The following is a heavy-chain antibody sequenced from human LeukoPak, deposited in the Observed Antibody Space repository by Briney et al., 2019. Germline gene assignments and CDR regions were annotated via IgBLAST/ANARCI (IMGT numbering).Heavy chain of an antibody. CDR2: IYHDGST. V-gene: IGHV4-39*07. J-gene: IGHJ4*02. CDR1: GGSVSGGSISSYY. CDR3: ARDRGGYTYSHDY. D-gene: IGHD5-18*01. Sequence: PSETLSLTCTVSGGSVSGGSISSYYWSWIRQPPEKGLEWIGEIYHDGSTNYNPSLRSRVTISMDKSKNQLSLKLNFVTAADTAVYYCARDRGGYTYSHDYWGQGTLVTVSS.